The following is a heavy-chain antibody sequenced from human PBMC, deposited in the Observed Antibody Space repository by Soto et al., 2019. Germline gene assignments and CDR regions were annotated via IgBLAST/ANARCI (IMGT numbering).Heavy chain of an antibody. CDR1: GGSISSGGYY. CDR2: IYYSGST. D-gene: IGHD2-15*01. CDR3: ARGSVVAATLFDY. Sequence: QVQLQESGPGLVKPSQTLSLTCTVSGGSISSGGYYWSWIRQHPGKGLEWIGYIYYSGSTYYNPYLYSRVTISVDTSKNQFSLKLSSVTAADTAVYYCARGSVVAATLFDYWGQGTLVTVSS. J-gene: IGHJ4*02. V-gene: IGHV4-31*03.